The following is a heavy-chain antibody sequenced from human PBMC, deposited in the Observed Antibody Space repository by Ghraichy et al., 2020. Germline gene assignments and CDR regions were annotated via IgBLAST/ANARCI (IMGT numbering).Heavy chain of an antibody. V-gene: IGHV4-34*01. D-gene: IGHD3-16*01. CDR3: ARRGGVKTLSQKKYYFGY. CDR1: GGSFSGYY. CDR2: INHSGST. Sequence: SETLSLTCAVYGGSFSGYYWSWIRQPPGKGLEWIGEINHSGSTSYNPSLKSRVTISVDTSKNQFSPKLSSVTAADTAVYYCARRGGVKTLSQKKYYFGYLGQGNLVTVSS. J-gene: IGHJ4*02.